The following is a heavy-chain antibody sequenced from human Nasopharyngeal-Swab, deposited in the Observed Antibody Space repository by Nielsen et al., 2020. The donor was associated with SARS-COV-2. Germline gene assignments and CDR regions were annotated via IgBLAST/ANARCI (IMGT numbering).Heavy chain of an antibody. CDR3: ARHYYDSSARVGGMDV. V-gene: IGHV5-51*07. CDR2: IYHGDSDT. D-gene: IGHD3-22*01. J-gene: IGHJ6*02. CDR1: GYSCTSYC. Sequence: GESQKISYKGSGYSCTSYCIGWVHHMPGKRLEWMGIIYHGDSDTRYSPSFQGQVTTAADKSISTAYLQWSSLKASDTAMYYCARHYYDSSARVGGMDVWGQGTTVTVSS.